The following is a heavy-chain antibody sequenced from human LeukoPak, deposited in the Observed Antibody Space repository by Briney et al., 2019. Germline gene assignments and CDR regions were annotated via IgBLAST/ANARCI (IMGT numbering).Heavy chain of an antibody. CDR1: GFTFSDYW. D-gene: IGHD1-1*01. Sequence: GGSLRLSCAASGFTFSDYWMNWVRQAPGKGLEWVANIKEDGSEKYYVDPVRGRFTISRDNAKNSLYLQMNSLRAEDSAVCYCARYHWNDVAYWGQGTLVTVSS. CDR3: ARYHWNDVAY. V-gene: IGHV3-7*01. J-gene: IGHJ4*02. CDR2: IKEDGSEK.